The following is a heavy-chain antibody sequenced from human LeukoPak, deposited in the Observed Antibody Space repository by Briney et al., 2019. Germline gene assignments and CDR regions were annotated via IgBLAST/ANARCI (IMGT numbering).Heavy chain of an antibody. CDR1: GYTFTIYG. J-gene: IGHJ5*02. Sequence: ASVNVSCKASGYTFTIYGISWVRQAPGQGLEWMGWISAYNGNTNYAQKLQGRVTMTTDTSTSTAYMELRSLRSDDTAVYYCARNGEAGGGVHRWYSSSWSSPKGNWFDPWGQGTLVTVSS. V-gene: IGHV1-18*01. D-gene: IGHD6-13*01. CDR2: ISAYNGNT. CDR3: ARNGEAGGGVHRWYSSSWSSPKGNWFDP.